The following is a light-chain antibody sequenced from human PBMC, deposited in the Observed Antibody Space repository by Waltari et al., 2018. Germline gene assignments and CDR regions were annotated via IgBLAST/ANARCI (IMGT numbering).Light chain of an antibody. J-gene: IGLJ3*02. CDR3: GADYGMDYNFVWV. CDR2: VGTGGIVC. Sequence: QPWLTQPPSASASLGASVTPTSTLTSDYNNYKVDWIQQRPGRGPRFVMRVGTGGIVCSKGDGIPDRFSVLCSGLSRYRTIKNIQEEDEGDDSCGADYGMDYNFVWVFGGGTKLTVL. CDR1: SDYNNYK. V-gene: IGLV9-49*01.